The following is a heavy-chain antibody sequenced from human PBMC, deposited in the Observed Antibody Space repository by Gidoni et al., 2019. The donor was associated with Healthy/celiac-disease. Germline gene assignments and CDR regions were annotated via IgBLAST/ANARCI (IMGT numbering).Heavy chain of an antibody. CDR3: ARGVVVVAATTYYYYGMDV. J-gene: IGHJ6*02. Sequence: QVQLVQSGAEVKKPGPSVKVSCQASGGTFSSYAISWVRQAPGQGLEWMGRIIPILGIANYAQKFQGRVTITADKSTGTAYMELSSLRSEDTAVYYCARGVVVVAATTYYYYGMDVWGQGTTVTVSS. V-gene: IGHV1-69*04. CDR1: GGTFSSYA. CDR2: IIPILGIA. D-gene: IGHD2-15*01.